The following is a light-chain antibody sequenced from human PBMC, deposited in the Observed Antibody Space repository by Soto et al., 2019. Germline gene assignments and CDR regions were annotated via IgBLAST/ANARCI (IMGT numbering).Light chain of an antibody. Sequence: DIQMTQSPSSLSASVGDRFTITCQASQNIYNYLNWYQQKPGKAPKLLIYDASNLATGVPSRFSGSGSGTDFTLTISSLQPEDFATYFCQQSYSTFITFGQGTRLEI. J-gene: IGKJ5*01. V-gene: IGKV1-39*01. CDR1: QNIYNY. CDR2: DAS. CDR3: QQSYSTFIT.